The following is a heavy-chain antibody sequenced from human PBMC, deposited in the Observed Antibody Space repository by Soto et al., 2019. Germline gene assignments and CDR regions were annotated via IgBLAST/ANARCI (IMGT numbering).Heavy chain of an antibody. CDR1: GFTFSSYA. CDR2: ISGSGGST. Sequence: GGSLRLSCAAPGFTFSSYAMSWVRQAPGKGLEWVSAISGSGGSTYYADSVKGRFTISRDNSKNTLYLQMNSLRAEDTAVYYCASPHVLRYFDWLLSGDFGMDVWGQGTTVTVSS. CDR3: ASPHVLRYFDWLLSGDFGMDV. J-gene: IGHJ6*02. V-gene: IGHV3-23*01. D-gene: IGHD3-9*01.